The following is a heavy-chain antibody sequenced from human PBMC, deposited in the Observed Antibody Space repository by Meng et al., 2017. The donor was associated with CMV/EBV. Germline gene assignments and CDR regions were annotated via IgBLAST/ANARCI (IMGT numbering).Heavy chain of an antibody. CDR1: GYTFTGYY. CDR2: TNPNSGGT. CDR3: ARDTQRGIAAAGPFDP. J-gene: IGHJ5*02. D-gene: IGHD6-13*01. V-gene: IGHV1-2*02. Sequence: ASVKVSCKASGYTFTGYYMHWVRQAPGQGLEWMGWTNPNSGGTNYAQKFQGRVTMTRDTSISTAYMELSRLRSDDTAVYYCARDTQRGIAAAGPFDPWGQGTLVTVSS.